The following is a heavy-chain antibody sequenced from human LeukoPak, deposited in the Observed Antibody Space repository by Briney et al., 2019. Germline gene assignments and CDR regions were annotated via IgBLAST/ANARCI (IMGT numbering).Heavy chain of an antibody. CDR3: ARVLWVGADKHFDY. Sequence: GGSLRLSCAASGFIFSSYEMNWVRQTPGKGLEWVSYISSSGQTAYYADSVKGRFTISRDNAKSSLYVQMNSLRVEDTAVYYCARVLWVGADKHFDYWGQGTLVTVSS. D-gene: IGHD3-10*01. J-gene: IGHJ4*02. V-gene: IGHV3-48*03. CDR2: ISSSGQTA. CDR1: GFIFSSYE.